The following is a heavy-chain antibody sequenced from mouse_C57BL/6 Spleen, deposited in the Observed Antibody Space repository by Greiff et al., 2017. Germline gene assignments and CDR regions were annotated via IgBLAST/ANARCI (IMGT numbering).Heavy chain of an antibody. Sequence: EVKLVESGGGLVQPGGSLKLSCAASGFTFSDYYMYWVRQTPEKRLEWVAYLSNGGGSTYYPDTVKGRFTISRENAKNTLYLQMSRLKSEDTAMYYCARQTSLVFDYWGQGTTLTVSS. V-gene: IGHV5-12*01. J-gene: IGHJ2*01. CDR3: ARQTSLVFDY. CDR2: LSNGGGST. D-gene: IGHD6-2*01. CDR1: GFTFSDYY.